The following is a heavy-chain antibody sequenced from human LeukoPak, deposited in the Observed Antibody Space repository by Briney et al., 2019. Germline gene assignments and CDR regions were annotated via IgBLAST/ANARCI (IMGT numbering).Heavy chain of an antibody. CDR1: GFTFTNAW. J-gene: IGHJ4*02. CDR3: ARVGVRSLYSSGYYYY. Sequence: GGSLRLSCTASGFTFTNAWMTWVRQTAGKGLEWVSSISSSSSYIYYADSVKGRFTISRDNAKNSLYLQMNSLRAEDTAVYYCARVGVRSLYSSGYYYYWGQGTLVTVSS. V-gene: IGHV3-21*01. D-gene: IGHD3-22*01. CDR2: ISSSSSYI.